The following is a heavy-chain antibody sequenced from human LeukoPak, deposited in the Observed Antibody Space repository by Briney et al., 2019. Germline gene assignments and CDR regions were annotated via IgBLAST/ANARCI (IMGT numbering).Heavy chain of an antibody. D-gene: IGHD6-19*01. CDR3: ARYSNGWAYIDF. V-gene: IGHV6-1*01. CDR1: GDSVSSNSAV. CDR2: TYYRSKWYT. J-gene: IGHJ4*02. Sequence: SQTLSLTCAISGDSVSSNSAVWNWIRQSPSGGLEWLGRTYYRSKWYTDYAGSVKSRITINPDTSKNQLSLHLNSVTPEDTAVYYCARYSNGWAYIDFWGQGTLVTVSS.